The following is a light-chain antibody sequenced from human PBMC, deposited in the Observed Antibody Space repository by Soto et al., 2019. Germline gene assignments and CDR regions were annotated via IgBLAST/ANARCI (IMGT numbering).Light chain of an antibody. V-gene: IGKV1-5*01. CDR3: QQYKSYST. CDR2: DAS. J-gene: IGKJ1*01. CDR1: QSLNTI. Sequence: DIQLTQSPSTLSASVGDRVTLTCRASQSLNTILAWYQQRPGKAPKLLIYDASTLESGVPSRFSGGGSGTEFTLTINNLQPDDLATYICQQYKSYSTFGRGTKVDIK.